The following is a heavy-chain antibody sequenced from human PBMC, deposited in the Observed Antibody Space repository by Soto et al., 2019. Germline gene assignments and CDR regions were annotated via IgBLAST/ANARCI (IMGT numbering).Heavy chain of an antibody. CDR2: FDPEDGET. CDR1: GYTLTELS. V-gene: IGHV1-24*01. J-gene: IGHJ5*02. D-gene: IGHD3-22*01. Sequence: GASVKVSCKVSGYTLTELSMHWVRQAPGKGLEWMGGFDPEDGETIYAQKFQGRVTLTSDTSTSTVSMDLSSLRSDDTAVYYCARDSGDYYDDSNFPYNWFDPWGQGTVVTVSS. CDR3: ARDSGDYYDDSNFPYNWFDP.